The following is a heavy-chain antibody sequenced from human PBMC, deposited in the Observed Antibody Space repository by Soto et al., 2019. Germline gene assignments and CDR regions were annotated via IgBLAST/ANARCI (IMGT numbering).Heavy chain of an antibody. CDR3: VRESYGAFNFYGMDV. J-gene: IGHJ6*02. Sequence: SQTSRLSYNVVGGTISKYHWSWIRQPPGKGLEWIGYINNSGSTNYNPSLKSRISINPDTPKNQFSLQLNSVTPEDTAVYYCVRESYGAFNFYGMDVWGQGTTVTVSS. CDR2: INNSGST. CDR1: GGTISKYH. V-gene: IGHV4-4*08. D-gene: IGHD4-17*01.